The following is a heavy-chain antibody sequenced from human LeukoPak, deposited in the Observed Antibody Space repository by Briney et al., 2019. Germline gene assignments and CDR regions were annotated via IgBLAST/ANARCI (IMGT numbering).Heavy chain of an antibody. CDR2: INEDGSEK. D-gene: IGHD1-26*01. CDR3: ARVSVGAPAFDY. Sequence: GGSLRLSCSASGFSCSSYWMSWVRQAPGKGLEWVAHINEDGSEKYSVDSVKGRFFISRDNAAKSLSLQMNRLRDADTAVYYCARVSVGAPAFDYWGQGNLVTVSS. J-gene: IGHJ4*02. CDR1: GFSCSSYW. V-gene: IGHV3-7*01.